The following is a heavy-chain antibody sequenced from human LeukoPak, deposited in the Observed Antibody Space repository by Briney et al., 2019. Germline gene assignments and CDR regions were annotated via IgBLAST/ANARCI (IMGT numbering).Heavy chain of an antibody. D-gene: IGHD2-21*02. V-gene: IGHV1-2*02. Sequence: ASVQVSCKASGYTFIANYLQWVRQAPGLGPEWLGWMHVGTGNTRYAPTFQDRVTLTRDTSINTAYMDLSSLTSDDTAVYYCAREGSYCDGGDCYSFDFWGQGTLVTVSS. J-gene: IGHJ4*02. CDR3: AREGSYCDGGDCYSFDF. CDR2: MHVGTGNT. CDR1: GYTFIANY.